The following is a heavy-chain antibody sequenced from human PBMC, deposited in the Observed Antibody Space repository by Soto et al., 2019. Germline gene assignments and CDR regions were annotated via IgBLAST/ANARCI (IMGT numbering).Heavy chain of an antibody. D-gene: IGHD3-3*01. V-gene: IGHV5-51*01. CDR3: GRNFYDYIDK. Sequence: LGESLKISCKASGYSFTNYWIGWVRQMPGKGLEWVGIIYPGDSDARYSPSFQGQVTISVDKSINTAYLQWSSLKASDTAMYYCGRNFYDYIDKWGRGTLVTVSS. CDR1: GYSFTNYW. J-gene: IGHJ4*02. CDR2: IYPGDSDA.